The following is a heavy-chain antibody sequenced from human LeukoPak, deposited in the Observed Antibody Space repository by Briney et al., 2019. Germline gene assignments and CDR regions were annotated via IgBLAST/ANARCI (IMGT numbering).Heavy chain of an antibody. CDR2: IFTNGNT. V-gene: IGHV4-4*07. CDR1: GASISDYY. J-gene: IGHJ4*02. Sequence: SETQSLTCTVSGASISDYYWGWIRQPAGKGLEWIGRIFTNGNTDFNPSLKSRVTMSVDPSKNQFSLKLTSVTAADTAVYYCAREGRTYDGSGYYYDSWGQGTLVTVSS. CDR3: AREGRTYDGSGYYYDS. D-gene: IGHD3-22*01.